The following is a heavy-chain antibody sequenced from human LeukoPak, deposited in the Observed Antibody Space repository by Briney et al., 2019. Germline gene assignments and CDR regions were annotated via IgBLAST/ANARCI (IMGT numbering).Heavy chain of an antibody. V-gene: IGHV3-23*01. CDR3: AKGWEFRVVIPAAVS. CDR1: GFTFGYYA. CDR2: VSGSGGST. Sequence: GGSLRLSCAAAGFTFGYYAMTWVRQAPGKGLEWVSAVSGSGGSTYYADSVKGRFTISRDNSKNTLYLQMNSLRAEDTAVYYCAKGWEFRVVIPAAVSWGQGTLVTVSS. D-gene: IGHD3-3*01. J-gene: IGHJ5*02.